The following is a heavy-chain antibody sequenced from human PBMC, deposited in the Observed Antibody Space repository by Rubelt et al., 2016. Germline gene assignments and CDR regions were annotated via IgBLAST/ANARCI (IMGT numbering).Heavy chain of an antibody. CDR2: ISSSSSTT. D-gene: IGHD6-13*01. V-gene: IGHV3-48*02. J-gene: IGHJ4*02. Sequence: YISSSSSTTYYADSVKGRFTISRDNAKNSLYLQMNSLRDEDTAVYYCARAFFAGPYSSSWYWWGQGTLVTVSS. CDR3: ARAFFAGPYSSSWYW.